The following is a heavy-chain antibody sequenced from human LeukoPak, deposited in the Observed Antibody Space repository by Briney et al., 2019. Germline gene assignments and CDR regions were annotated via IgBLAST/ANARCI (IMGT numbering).Heavy chain of an antibody. CDR3: AREDSSGLDY. V-gene: IGHV1-69*13. D-gene: IGHD6-19*01. Sequence: GASVKVSCKASGGTFSSYAISWVRQAPGQGLEWMGGIIPIFGTANYAQKSQGRVTITADESTSTAYMELNSLRAEDTAVYYCAREDSSGLDYWGQGTLVTVSS. J-gene: IGHJ4*02. CDR2: IIPIFGTA. CDR1: GGTFSSYA.